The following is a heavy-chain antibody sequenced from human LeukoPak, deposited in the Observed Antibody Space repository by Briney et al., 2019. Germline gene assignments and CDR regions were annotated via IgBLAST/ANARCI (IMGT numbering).Heavy chain of an antibody. CDR1: GGSISSYY. CDR2: IYYSGST. D-gene: IGHD3-3*01. CDR3: ARDDVEGDAFDI. Sequence: SETLSLTCTVSGGSISSYYWSWIRQPPGKGLEWIGYIYYSGSTNYNPSLKSRVTISVDTSKNQFSLKLSSVTAADTAVYYCARDDVEGDAFDIWGQGTTVTVSS. J-gene: IGHJ3*02. V-gene: IGHV4-59*01.